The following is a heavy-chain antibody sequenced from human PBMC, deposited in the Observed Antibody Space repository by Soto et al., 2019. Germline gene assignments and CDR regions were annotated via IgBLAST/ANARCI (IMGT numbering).Heavy chain of an antibody. CDR1: GGSTSSYY. J-gene: IGHJ4*02. Sequence: SETLSLTCSVFGGSTSSYYWSWIRQPPGKGLEWIGYIYYSGSTNYNPSLKSRVTISVDTSKNQFSLKLSSVTAADTAVYYCARWRYVYSFDYWGQGTLVTVS. V-gene: IGHV4-59*01. CDR2: IYYSGST. D-gene: IGHD5-18*01. CDR3: ARWRYVYSFDY.